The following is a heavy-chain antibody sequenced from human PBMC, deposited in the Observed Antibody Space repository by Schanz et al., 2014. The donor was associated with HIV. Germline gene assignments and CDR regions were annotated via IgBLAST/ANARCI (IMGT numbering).Heavy chain of an antibody. V-gene: IGHV3-48*02. CDR1: GFTFSSYS. CDR2: ISSSGSAI. CDR3: AKDMRNYYEWGDWFDP. Sequence: EVQLVVSGGGLVQPGGSLRLSCAASGFTFSSYSMNWVRQTPGKGLVRQAPGKGLEWVSYISSSGSAIYYADSVKGRFTISRDNAKNSLYLQMNSLRDEDTAVYYCAKDMRNYYEWGDWFDPWGQGTLVTVSS. D-gene: IGHD3-22*01. J-gene: IGHJ5*02.